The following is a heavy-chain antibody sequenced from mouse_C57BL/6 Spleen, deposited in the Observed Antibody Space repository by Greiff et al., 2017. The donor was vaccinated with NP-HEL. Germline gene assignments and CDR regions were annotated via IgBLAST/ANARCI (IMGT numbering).Heavy chain of an antibody. D-gene: IGHD4-1*01. CDR3: ALWTWDGPDY. CDR2: IDPSDSYT. V-gene: IGHV1-59*01. CDR1: GYTFTSYW. J-gene: IGHJ2*01. Sequence: QVQLQQPGAELVRPGTSVKLSCKASGYTFTSYWMHWVKQRPGQGLERIGVIDPSDSYTNYNQKFKGKATLTVDTSSSTAYMQLSSLTSEDAAVYYCALWTWDGPDYWGQGTTLTVSS.